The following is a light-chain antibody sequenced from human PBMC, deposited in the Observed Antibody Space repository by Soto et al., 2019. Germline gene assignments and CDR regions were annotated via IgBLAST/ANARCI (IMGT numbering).Light chain of an antibody. CDR2: AAS. CDR1: QGISNY. CDR3: QKYNSAPPLT. Sequence: DIQMTQAPSSLSASVGDRVTITCRASQGISNYFAWYQQKPGKVPKLLIYAASTLQSGVPSRFSGSGSGTDFTLTISSLQPEDVATDYCQKYNSAPPLTFGGGTKVEIK. V-gene: IGKV1-27*01. J-gene: IGKJ4*02.